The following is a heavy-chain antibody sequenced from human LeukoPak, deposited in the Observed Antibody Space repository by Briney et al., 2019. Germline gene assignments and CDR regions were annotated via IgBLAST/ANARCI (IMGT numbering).Heavy chain of an antibody. CDR3: AKLSTAGYSSSWSPSLESSDFDY. CDR2: ISGSGGST. D-gene: IGHD6-13*01. Sequence: PGGSLRLSCAASGFTFSSYAMSWVRQAPGKGLEWVSAISGSGGSTYYADSVKGRFTISRDNSKSTLYLQMNSLRAEDTAVYYCAKLSTAGYSSSWSPSLESSDFDYWGQGTLVTVSS. J-gene: IGHJ4*02. CDR1: GFTFSSYA. V-gene: IGHV3-23*01.